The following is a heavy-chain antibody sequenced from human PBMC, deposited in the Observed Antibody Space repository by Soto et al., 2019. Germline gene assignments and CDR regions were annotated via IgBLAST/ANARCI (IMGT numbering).Heavy chain of an antibody. CDR2: ISWNSGSI. CDR1: GFSFDDYA. D-gene: IGHD3-16*02. J-gene: IGHJ4*02. Sequence: EVQLVESGGGLVQPGRSLRLSCAASGFSFDDYAMHWVRQAPGKGLEWVSGISWNSGSIGYADSVKGRFTISRDNAKNSLYVLMNSLRAEDTALYYCARADDYVWGSYRPFDHWGQGTLVTVSS. V-gene: IGHV3-9*01. CDR3: ARADDYVWGSYRPFDH.